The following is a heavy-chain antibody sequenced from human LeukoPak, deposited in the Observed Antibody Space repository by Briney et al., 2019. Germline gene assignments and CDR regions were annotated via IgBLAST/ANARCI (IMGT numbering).Heavy chain of an antibody. CDR3: ARVIAAAGTGWNYYYYMDV. J-gene: IGHJ6*03. D-gene: IGHD6-13*01. CDR1: GVSISSYY. CDR2: IYTSGST. V-gene: IGHV4-4*07. Sequence: PSETLSLTCTVSGVSISSYYWSWIRQPAGKGLEWIGRIYTSGSTNYNPSLKSRVTISVDKSKNQFSLKLSSVTAADTAVYYCARVIAAAGTGWNYYYYMDVWGKGTTVTVSS.